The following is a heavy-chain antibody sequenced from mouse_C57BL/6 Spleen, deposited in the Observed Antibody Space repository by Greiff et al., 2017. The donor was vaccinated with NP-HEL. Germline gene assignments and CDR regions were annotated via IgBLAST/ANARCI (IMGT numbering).Heavy chain of an antibody. Sequence: QVQLKESGPELVKPGASVKISCKASGYAFSSSWMNWVQQRPGKGLEWIGRIYPGGGDTNYNGKFKGKATMTADKSSSTAYMQLSSLTSEDSAVYFCARGGFSSYVDYWGKGTGLTVSS. J-gene: IGHJ2*03. D-gene: IGHD1-1*01. CDR3: ARGGFSSYVDY. CDR2: IYPGGGDT. CDR1: GYAFSSSW. V-gene: IGHV1-82*01.